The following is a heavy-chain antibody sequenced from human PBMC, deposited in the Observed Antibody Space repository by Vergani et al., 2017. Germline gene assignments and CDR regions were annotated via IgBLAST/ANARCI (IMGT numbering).Heavy chain of an antibody. CDR3: ASDTHSGQRADR. CDR2: IHYSENT. Sequence: QVQLQESGPGLVKSSETLSLTCSVSFDSIRHLYCNWIRQPPGKGLEWIGSIHYSENTNYNPSLKTRVTISVDTSKNQFSLTLTSVTAADTAVYYCASDTHSGQRADRRGQGILVTVTS. V-gene: IGHV4-59*11. J-gene: IGHJ5*02. D-gene: IGHD6-19*01. CDR1: FDSIRHLY.